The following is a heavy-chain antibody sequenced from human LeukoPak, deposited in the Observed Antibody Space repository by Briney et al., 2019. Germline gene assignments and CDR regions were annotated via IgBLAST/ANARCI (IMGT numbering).Heavy chain of an antibody. V-gene: IGHV5-51*01. Sequence: KPGESLKISCKAYGYSFTNNWIVWVRQMPGKGLEWMGMNRPGDSEIRYSPSFQGQVTISVDKSTNTAYLQWGSLRASDTAMYYCARHFGFGQFTYYLDYWGQGTLVTVSS. J-gene: IGHJ4*02. CDR3: ARHFGFGQFTYYLDY. CDR1: GYSFTNNW. D-gene: IGHD3-10*01. CDR2: NRPGDSEI.